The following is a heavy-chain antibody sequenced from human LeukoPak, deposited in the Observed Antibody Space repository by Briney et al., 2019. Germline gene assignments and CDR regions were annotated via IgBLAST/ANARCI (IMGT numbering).Heavy chain of an antibody. CDR2: IYYSGST. D-gene: IGHD4-17*01. CDR3: ARGVSGDYGDYVGYFDY. Sequence: KASETLSLTCTVSGGSISSSSYYWGWIRQPPGKGLEWIGSIYYSGSTYYNPSLKSRVTISVDTSKNQFSLKLSSVTAADTAVYYCARGVSGDYGDYVGYFDYWGQGTLVTVSS. J-gene: IGHJ4*02. CDR1: GGSISSSSYY. V-gene: IGHV4-39*07.